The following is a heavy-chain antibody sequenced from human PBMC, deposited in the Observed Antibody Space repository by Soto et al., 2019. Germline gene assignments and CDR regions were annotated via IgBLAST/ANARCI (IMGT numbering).Heavy chain of an antibody. CDR2: ISWNSGSI. J-gene: IGHJ4*02. V-gene: IGHV3-9*01. CDR1: GFTFDDYA. Sequence: EVQLVESGGGLVQPGRSLRLSCAASGFTFDDYAMHWVRQAPGKGLEWVSGISWNSGSIGYADSVKGRFTISRDNAKNSLYLQMNSLRAEDTDLYYCANRDYWGQGTLVTVSS. CDR3: ANRDY.